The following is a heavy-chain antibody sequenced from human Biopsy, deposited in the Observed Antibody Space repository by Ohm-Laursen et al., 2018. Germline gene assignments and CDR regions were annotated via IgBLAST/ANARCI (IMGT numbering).Heavy chain of an antibody. Sequence: SDTLSLTCAVSGGSISSFYWTWIRQPPGKGPEWIGDISDSGSTNYKPSLKSRFIISVDTPKNQFSLNLSSATAADTAVYYCARRGSGGRSFDHWGQGTLVTVSS. D-gene: IGHD2-15*01. CDR2: ISDSGST. CDR1: GGSISSFY. J-gene: IGHJ4*02. CDR3: ARRGSGGRSFDH. V-gene: IGHV4-59*08.